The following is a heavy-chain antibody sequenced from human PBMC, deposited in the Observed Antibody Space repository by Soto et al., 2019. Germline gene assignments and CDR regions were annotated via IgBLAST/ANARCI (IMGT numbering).Heavy chain of an antibody. CDR1: GYSFTSYW. V-gene: IGHV5-51*01. CDR2: IYPGDSDT. J-gene: IGHJ6*02. D-gene: IGHD4-17*01. Sequence: PGESLKISCKGSGYSFTSYWIGWVRQMPGKGLEWMGIIYPGDSDTRYSPSFQGQVTISADKSISTAYLQWSSLKASDTAMYYCALRTHDPRKAYSYYYGMDVWGQGTTVTVSS. CDR3: ALRTHDPRKAYSYYYGMDV.